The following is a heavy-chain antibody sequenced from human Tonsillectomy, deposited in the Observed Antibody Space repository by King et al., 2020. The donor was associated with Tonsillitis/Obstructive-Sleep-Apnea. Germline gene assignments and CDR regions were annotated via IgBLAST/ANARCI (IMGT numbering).Heavy chain of an antibody. D-gene: IGHD3-10*01. Sequence: QLQESGPGLVKPSETLSLACTVSGGSISSYYWSWIRQPPGKGLEWIGYIYYSGSTNYNPSLKSRVTISVDTSKNQFSLKLSSVTAADTAVYYCARLITMVRGGEGLDPWGQGALVTVSS. V-gene: IGHV4-59*08. CDR3: ARLITMVRGGEGLDP. J-gene: IGHJ5*02. CDR1: GGSISSYY. CDR2: IYYSGST.